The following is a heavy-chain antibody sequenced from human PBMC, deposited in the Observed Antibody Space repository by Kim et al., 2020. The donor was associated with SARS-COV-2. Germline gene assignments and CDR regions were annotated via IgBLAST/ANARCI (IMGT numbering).Heavy chain of an antibody. CDR3: AKYSRSWYKYFDS. CDR2: ISGSGVST. D-gene: IGHD6-13*01. Sequence: GSLRLSCAASGFTFNNYAMSWVRQAPGKGMEWVSAISGSGVSTYIADSVKGRLTISRDNSKNTLYLQMNSLRAEDTAVYYCAKYSRSWYKYFDSWGQGTLVTVSS. J-gene: IGHJ4*02. CDR1: GFTFNNYA. V-gene: IGHV3-23*01.